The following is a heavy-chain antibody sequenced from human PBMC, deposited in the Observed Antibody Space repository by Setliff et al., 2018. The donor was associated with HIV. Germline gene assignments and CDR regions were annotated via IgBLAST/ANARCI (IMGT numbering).Heavy chain of an antibody. Sequence: PSETLSLTCTVSGGSISSGGYYWSWIRQHPGKGLEWIGYIYYSGSTYYNPSLKSRVTISVDTSKNQFSLKLSSVTAANTAVYYCARAWESSGWFYFDYWGQGTLVTVSS. CDR3: ARAWESSGWFYFDY. D-gene: IGHD6-19*01. V-gene: IGHV4-31*03. J-gene: IGHJ4*02. CDR2: IYYSGST. CDR1: GGSISSGGYY.